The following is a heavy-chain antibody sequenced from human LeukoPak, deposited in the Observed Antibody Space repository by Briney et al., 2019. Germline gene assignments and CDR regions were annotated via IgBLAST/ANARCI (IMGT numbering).Heavy chain of an antibody. V-gene: IGHV3-7*01. Sequence: GGSLRLSCAASGFSFGNYWMNWVRQAPGKGLEWVANIKQDGSEKYYVDSVKGRFTISRDNAKNSLYLQMNSLTAEDTAVYYCASLGWWGQGTLVTVSS. CDR3: ASLGW. J-gene: IGHJ4*02. CDR2: IKQDGSEK. CDR1: GFSFGNYW. D-gene: IGHD6-19*01.